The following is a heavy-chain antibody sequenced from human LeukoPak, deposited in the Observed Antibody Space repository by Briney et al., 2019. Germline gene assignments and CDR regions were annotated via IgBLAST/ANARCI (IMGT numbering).Heavy chain of an antibody. CDR2: IYYSGST. Sequence: PSETLPLTCTVSGGSISSYYWNWIRQPPGKGLEWIGYIYYSGSTNYNPSLKSRVTISVDTSKNQFSLKLSSVTAADTAVYYCARVRTWHNWFDPWGQGTLVTVSS. J-gene: IGHJ5*02. D-gene: IGHD5-12*01. V-gene: IGHV4-59*01. CDR3: ARVRTWHNWFDP. CDR1: GGSISSYY.